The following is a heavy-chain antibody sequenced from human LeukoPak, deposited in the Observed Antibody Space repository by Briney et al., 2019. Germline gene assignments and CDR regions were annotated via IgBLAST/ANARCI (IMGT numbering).Heavy chain of an antibody. J-gene: IGHJ4*02. V-gene: IGHV3-23*01. CDR1: GFTFSSYA. CDR3: AKSMTTVTTSGRVAY. D-gene: IGHD4-17*01. CDR2: ISGSGGST. Sequence: GGSLRLSCAASGFTFSSYAMSWVRQAPGKGLEWVSAISGSGGSTYYADSVKGRFTISRDNSKNTLYLQMNSPRAEDTSVYYCAKSMTTVTTSGRVAYWGQGALVTVSS.